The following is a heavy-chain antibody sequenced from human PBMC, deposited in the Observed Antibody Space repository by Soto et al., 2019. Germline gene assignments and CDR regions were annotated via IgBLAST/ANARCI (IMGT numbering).Heavy chain of an antibody. CDR2: ISYDGGNI. CDR1: GFAFRSYA. V-gene: IGHV3-30*18. CDR3: AKGILSATIGPYAMDV. J-gene: IGHJ6*02. D-gene: IGHD3-16*01. Sequence: GASLRLSCEASGFAFRSYAMHWVRQAPGKGLEWVGVISYDGGNIYYADSVKGRCTISRDNSKNTLYVQVNSLRPEDTAVYYCAKGILSATIGPYAMDVWGQGTTVTVSS.